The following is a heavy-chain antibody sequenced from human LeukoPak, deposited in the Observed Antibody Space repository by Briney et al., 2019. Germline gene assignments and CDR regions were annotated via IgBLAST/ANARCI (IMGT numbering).Heavy chain of an antibody. CDR2: IYYSGST. CDR1: GGSISSGGYY. D-gene: IGHD2-15*01. V-gene: IGHV4-31*03. J-gene: IGHJ4*02. Sequence: SETLSLTCTVSGGSISSGGYYWSWIRQHPGKGLEWIGYIYYSGSTYHNPSLKSRVTISVDTSKNQFSLKLSSVTAADTAVYYCARARRRRGGRFDYWGQGTLVTVSS. CDR3: ARARRRRGGRFDY.